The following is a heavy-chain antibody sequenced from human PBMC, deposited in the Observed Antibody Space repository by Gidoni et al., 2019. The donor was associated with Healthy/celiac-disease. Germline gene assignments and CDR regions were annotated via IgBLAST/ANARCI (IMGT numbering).Heavy chain of an antibody. J-gene: IGHJ4*02. D-gene: IGHD3-3*01. Sequence: EVQLVESGGGLVQPGGSLKLSCAASGFTFSGSAMHWVRQASGKGLEWVGRIRSKANSYATAYAASVKGRFTISRDDSKNTAYLQMNSLKTEDTAVYYCTRPETDNYDFWSEGWGQGTLVTVSS. CDR3: TRPETDNYDFWSEG. CDR1: GFTFSGSA. CDR2: IRSKANSYAT. V-gene: IGHV3-73*02.